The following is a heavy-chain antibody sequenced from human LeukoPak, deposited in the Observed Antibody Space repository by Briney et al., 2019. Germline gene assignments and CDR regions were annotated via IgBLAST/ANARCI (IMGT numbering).Heavy chain of an antibody. Sequence: SETLSLTCAVYGGSFSGYYWSWIRQPPGKGLEWIGEINHSGSTNYNPSLKSRVTISVDTSKNQFSLKLSSVTAADTAVYYCARSRYYDSSGTGFDIWGQGTMVTVSS. CDR1: GGSFSGYY. V-gene: IGHV4-34*01. CDR2: INHSGST. J-gene: IGHJ3*02. D-gene: IGHD3-22*01. CDR3: ARSRYYDSSGTGFDI.